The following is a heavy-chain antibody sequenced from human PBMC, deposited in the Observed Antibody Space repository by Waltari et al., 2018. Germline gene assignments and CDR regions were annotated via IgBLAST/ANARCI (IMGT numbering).Heavy chain of an antibody. Sequence: PGRGLEWGGDVGLVGRREYYVDSVKGRFTVSRDNAKNSLSLLMDSLRGEDTAVYYCARDDTFYDGSVYYDVVDVWGRGTTVPVSS. V-gene: IGHV3-7*03. D-gene: IGHD3-22*01. J-gene: IGHJ3*01. CDR3: ARDDTFYDGSVYYDVVDV. CDR2: VGLVGRRE.